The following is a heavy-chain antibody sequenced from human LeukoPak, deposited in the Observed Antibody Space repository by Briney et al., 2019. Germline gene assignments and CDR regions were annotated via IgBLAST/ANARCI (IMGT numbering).Heavy chain of an antibody. J-gene: IGHJ3*01. CDR1: GFTVGSNY. Sequence: GGSLRLSSAASGFTVGSNYMSWVRQAPGKGLEWVSLIHGGGGTYHADSVKGRFTISRDTAKNTLSLQMSSLRAEDTAVYYCAVEVTATDNGFDVWGQGTLVTVSS. CDR3: AVEVTATDNGFDV. D-gene: IGHD2-21*02. V-gene: IGHV3-53*01. CDR2: IHGGGGT.